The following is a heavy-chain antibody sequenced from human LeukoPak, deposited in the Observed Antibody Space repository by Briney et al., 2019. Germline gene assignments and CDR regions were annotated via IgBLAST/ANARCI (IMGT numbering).Heavy chain of an antibody. CDR1: GFIFSPYT. D-gene: IGHD2-21*01. CDR2: ISYDGTDK. V-gene: IGHV3-30*04. Sequence: GRSLRLSCAASGFIFSPYTMHWVRQAPGEGLEWVALISYDGTDKYYADSVKGRFTISRDNSKNTLYLQTNSLRTEDTAVYYCARGSIDWQAVAFDCWGQGTLVTVSS. CDR3: ARGSIDWQAVAFDC. J-gene: IGHJ4*02.